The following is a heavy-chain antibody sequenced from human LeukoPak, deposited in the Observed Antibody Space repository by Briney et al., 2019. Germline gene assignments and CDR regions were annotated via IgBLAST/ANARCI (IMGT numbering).Heavy chain of an antibody. Sequence: PGGSLRLSCAASGFTFSSYAMGWVRQAPGKGLEWISRISATGVSTYFAASVRSRFTISRDNSKNTQYLQMNSLRAEDTAVYNCERELLVDVWGKGTTVTVSS. V-gene: IGHV3-23*01. J-gene: IGHJ6*04. CDR2: ISATGVST. CDR1: GFTFSSYA. CDR3: ERELLVDV.